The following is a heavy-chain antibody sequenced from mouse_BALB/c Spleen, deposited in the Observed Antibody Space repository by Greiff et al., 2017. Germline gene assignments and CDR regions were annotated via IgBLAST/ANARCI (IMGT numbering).Heavy chain of an antibody. J-gene: IGHJ1*01. CDR2: ISNLAYSI. CDR3: AREALAATLDYWYFDV. Sequence: EVHLVESGGGLVQPGGSRKLSCAASGFTFSDYGMAWVRQAPGKGPEWVAFISNLAYSIYYADTVTGRFTISRENAKNTLYLEMSSLRSEDTAMYYCAREALAATLDYWYFDVWGAGTTVTVSS. CDR1: GFTFSDYG. D-gene: IGHD1-2*01. V-gene: IGHV5-15*02.